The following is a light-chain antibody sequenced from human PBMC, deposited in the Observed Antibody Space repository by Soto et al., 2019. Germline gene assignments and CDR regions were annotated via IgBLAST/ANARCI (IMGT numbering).Light chain of an antibody. CDR3: QQRSNWPLT. J-gene: IGKJ4*01. CDR2: DAS. V-gene: IGKV3-11*01. Sequence: ELMLTQSPATLSLSPGERATLSCRASQSVSSYLAWYQQKPGQAPRLLIYDASNRATGIPARFSGSGSGTDFTLTISSLEPEDFAVYYCQQRSNWPLTFGGGTKVDIK. CDR1: QSVSSY.